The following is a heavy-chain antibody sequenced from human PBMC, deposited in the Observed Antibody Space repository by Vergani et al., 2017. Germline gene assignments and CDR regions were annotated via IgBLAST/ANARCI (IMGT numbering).Heavy chain of an antibody. CDR1: GGSFSGYY. J-gene: IGHJ6*02. CDR2: INHSGST. D-gene: IGHD6-19*01. CDR3: ARGPRAGMAPHRIAVYYYYYYGMYV. Sequence: QVQLQQWGAGLLKPSETLSLTCAVYGGSFSGYYWSWIRQPPGKGLEWIGEINHSGSTNYNPSLKSRVTISVDTSKNQFSLQLISVTDADPAVYYCARGPRAGMAPHRIAVYYYYYYGMYVWGQGTTVTVSS. V-gene: IGHV4-34*01.